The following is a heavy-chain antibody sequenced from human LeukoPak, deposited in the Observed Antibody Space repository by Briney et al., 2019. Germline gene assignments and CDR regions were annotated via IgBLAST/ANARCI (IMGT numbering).Heavy chain of an antibody. CDR2: IYYSGNT. CDR3: ARDTLDYFDY. Sequence: SEPLSLTCTVSGGSISSYYWSWIRQPPGKGLEWIGFIYYSGNTNYNPSLKSRVTISVDTSKNQFSLKLSSVTAADTAVYYCARDTLDYFDYWGQGTLVTVSS. V-gene: IGHV4-59*01. CDR1: GGSISSYY. J-gene: IGHJ4*02.